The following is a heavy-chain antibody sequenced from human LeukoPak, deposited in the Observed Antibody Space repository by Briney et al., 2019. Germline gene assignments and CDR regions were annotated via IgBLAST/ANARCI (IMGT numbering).Heavy chain of an antibody. CDR3: ARVLVATLYSFDY. Sequence: GGSLRLSCAASGFALSSHWMTWVRQAPGKGLEWVAVISYDGSNKYYADSVKGRFTISRDNSKNTLYLQMNSLRAEDTAVYYCARVLVATLYSFDYWGQGTLVTVSS. V-gene: IGHV3-30-3*01. CDR2: ISYDGSNK. CDR1: GFALSSHW. D-gene: IGHD5-12*01. J-gene: IGHJ4*02.